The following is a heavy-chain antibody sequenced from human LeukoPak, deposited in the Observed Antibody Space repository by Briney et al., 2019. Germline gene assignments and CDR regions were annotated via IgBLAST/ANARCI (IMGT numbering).Heavy chain of an antibody. D-gene: IGHD2-2*01. Sequence: GASVKVSCKASGYTFTSYDINWVRQATGQGLEWMGWMNPNSGNTGYAQKLQGRVTITADESTSTAYMELSSLRSEDTAVYYCARWSGDQLLEQNRFRDAFDIWGQGTMVTVSS. CDR2: MNPNSGNT. CDR1: GYTFTSYD. CDR3: ARWSGDQLLEQNRFRDAFDI. V-gene: IGHV1-8*03. J-gene: IGHJ3*02.